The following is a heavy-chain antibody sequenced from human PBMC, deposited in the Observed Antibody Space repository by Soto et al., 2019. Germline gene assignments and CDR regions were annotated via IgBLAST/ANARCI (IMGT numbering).Heavy chain of an antibody. CDR2: IRGSGGST. V-gene: IGHV3-23*01. Sequence: VQLLESGGGLVQPGGSLRLSCAASGFTFNNYAMTWVRQAPGKGLEWVSDIRGSGGSTNYADSVKGRFTISRDNSKNTLYLQMNSLGAEDTAVYYCARENSGYAFTDSWGQGTLVTVSS. J-gene: IGHJ4*02. D-gene: IGHD5-12*01. CDR1: GFTFNNYA. CDR3: ARENSGYAFTDS.